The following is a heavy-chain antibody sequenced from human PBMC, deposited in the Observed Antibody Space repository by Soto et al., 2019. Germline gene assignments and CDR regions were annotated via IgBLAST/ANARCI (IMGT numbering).Heavy chain of an antibody. D-gene: IGHD3-22*01. V-gene: IGHV3-30-3*01. CDR1: GFTFSSYA. J-gene: IGHJ6*02. Sequence: GGSLRLSCAASGFTFSSYAMHWVRQAPGKGLEWVAVISYDGSNKYYADSVKGRFTISRDNSKNTLYLQMNSLRAEDTAVYYCARALWERITMIVVVISGGMDVWGQGTTVTVSS. CDR2: ISYDGSNK. CDR3: ARALWERITMIVVVISGGMDV.